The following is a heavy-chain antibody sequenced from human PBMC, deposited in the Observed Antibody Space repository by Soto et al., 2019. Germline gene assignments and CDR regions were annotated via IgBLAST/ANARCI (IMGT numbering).Heavy chain of an antibody. CDR3: AKHRTRSPGTSYPFGYFSS. Sequence: GGSLRLSCPANGFTFSTCAMNWFRPAPGKGLEWASTISGSGSTTSYADSVKGRFTISRDNFKPTLYLKMNSMRVEDLAVHYCAKHRTRSPGTSYPFGYFSSWDQGTLVTASS. J-gene: IGHJ4*02. V-gene: IGHV3-23*01. D-gene: IGHD3-16*01. CDR2: ISGSGSTT. CDR1: GFTFSTCA.